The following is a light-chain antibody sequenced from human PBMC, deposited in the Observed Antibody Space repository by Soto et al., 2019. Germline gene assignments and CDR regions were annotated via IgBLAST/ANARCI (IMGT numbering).Light chain of an antibody. Sequence: ELVLTESPGTLSFSPGERATLSCRARQSVSSSYLAWYQQKPGQAPRLLIYGASSRATGIPDRFSGSGSGTDFTLTIRRLEPEDFAVYYWQQYGSSPGTFGQGTKV. V-gene: IGKV3-20*01. CDR1: QSVSSSY. J-gene: IGKJ1*01. CDR2: GAS. CDR3: QQYGSSPGT.